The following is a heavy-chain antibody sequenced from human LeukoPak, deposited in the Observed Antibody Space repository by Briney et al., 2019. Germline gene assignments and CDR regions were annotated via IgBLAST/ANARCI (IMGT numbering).Heavy chain of an antibody. Sequence: GGSLRLSCAASGFTFSSYEMNWVRQAPGKGLERVSYISSSGSTIYYADSVKGRFTISRDNAKNSLYLQMNSLRAEDTAVYYCARPSYSYGQVVAISFDIWGQGTMVTVSS. CDR1: GFTFSSYE. J-gene: IGHJ3*02. D-gene: IGHD5-18*01. CDR2: ISSSGSTI. V-gene: IGHV3-48*03. CDR3: ARPSYSYGQVVAISFDI.